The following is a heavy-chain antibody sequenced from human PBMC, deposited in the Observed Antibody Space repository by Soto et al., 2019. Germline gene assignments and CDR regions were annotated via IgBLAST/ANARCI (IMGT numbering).Heavy chain of an antibody. D-gene: IGHD1-1*01. CDR2: IYYSGST. CDR1: GGSISSYY. CDR3: ARLERPGGYYYGMDV. Sequence: SETLSLTCTVSGGSISSYYWSWIRQPPGKGLEWIGYIYYSGSTNYNPSLKSRVTISVDTSKNQFSLKLSSVTAADTAVYYCARLERPGGYYYGMDVWGKGTTVT. V-gene: IGHV4-59*01. J-gene: IGHJ6*04.